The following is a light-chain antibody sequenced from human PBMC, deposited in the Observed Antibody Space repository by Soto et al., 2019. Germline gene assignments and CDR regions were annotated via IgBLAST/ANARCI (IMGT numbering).Light chain of an antibody. CDR3: QHYTLYSAS. Sequence: DIHMTQSPSTLSASVGDRVTISCRASQNIFTYLAWYQQKPGKAPKLLIFDASTLQSGVPPRFSGSGSGAEFTLTLSSLKPDDFATYYCQHYTLYSASFGPGTKV. CDR1: QNIFTY. CDR2: DAS. V-gene: IGKV1-5*01. J-gene: IGKJ1*01.